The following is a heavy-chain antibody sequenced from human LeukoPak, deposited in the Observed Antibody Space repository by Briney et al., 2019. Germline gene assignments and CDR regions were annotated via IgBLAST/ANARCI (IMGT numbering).Heavy chain of an antibody. CDR1: EFNFNTYA. D-gene: IGHD3-10*01. CDR2: ISNDGSNK. V-gene: IGHV3-30*03. Sequence: GGSLRLSCAASEFNFNTYAMHWVRQAPGKGLEWVALISNDGSNKYYADSVKGRFTISRDNSKNIVYLQMNSLRTEDTAVYYCARDAHIVRGVNPLDYWGQGTLVTVSS. J-gene: IGHJ4*02. CDR3: ARDAHIVRGVNPLDY.